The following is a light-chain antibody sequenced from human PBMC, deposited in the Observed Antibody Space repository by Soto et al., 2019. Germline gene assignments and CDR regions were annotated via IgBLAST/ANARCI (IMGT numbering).Light chain of an antibody. Sequence: EIVLRQSPGTLSLSPGERATLSCRASQSVSSSYLAWYQQKPGQAPRLLIYGASSRATGIPDRFSGSGSGTDFTLTISRLEPEAFAVYYCQQYGSSRRFGQGTRLEIK. CDR3: QQYGSSRR. CDR1: QSVSSSY. CDR2: GAS. J-gene: IGKJ5*01. V-gene: IGKV3-20*01.